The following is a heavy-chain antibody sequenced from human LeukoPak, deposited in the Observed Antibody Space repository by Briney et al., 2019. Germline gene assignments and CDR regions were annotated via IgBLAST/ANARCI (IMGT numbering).Heavy chain of an antibody. Sequence: ASVKVSCKTSGYTFTGYYMHWVRQAPGQGLEWMGWINPNTGGTNYAQNFQGRVTMTSDTSISTAYMELSSLRSDDTAMYYCARPPMIVVVFPPRLDFWGQGTLVTVSS. J-gene: IGHJ4*02. CDR1: GYTFTGYY. CDR2: INPNTGGT. V-gene: IGHV1-2*02. CDR3: ARPPMIVVVFPPRLDF. D-gene: IGHD3-22*01.